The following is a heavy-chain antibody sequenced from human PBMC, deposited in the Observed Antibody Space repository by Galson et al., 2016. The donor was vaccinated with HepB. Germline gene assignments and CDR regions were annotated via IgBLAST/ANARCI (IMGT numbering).Heavy chain of an antibody. Sequence: SLRLSCAASGFTFSIYDMHWVRQAPGRGLEWVSVIGTADNTYYAASVKGRFTISREDAKNSFYLQMNSLRAGDTAVYYCARDVGYSGYDAYGLDVWGKGTTVTVSS. CDR3: ARDVGYSGYDAYGLDV. CDR1: GFTFSIYD. CDR2: IGTADNT. J-gene: IGHJ6*04. V-gene: IGHV3-13*01. D-gene: IGHD5-12*01.